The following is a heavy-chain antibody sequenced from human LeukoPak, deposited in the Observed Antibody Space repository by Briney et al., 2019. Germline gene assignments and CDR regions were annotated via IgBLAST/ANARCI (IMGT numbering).Heavy chain of an antibody. CDR2: VTRNGDTT. V-gene: IGHV3-23*01. CDR1: GLTFRSYA. Sequence: PGGTLRLSCVASGLTFRSYAMSWVRQARGKGLEWVSAVTRNGDTTYYADSVKGRFTISRDNSKNTLCLQMNSLRAEDTAVYYCAKDRNQYFDPNFDYWGQGILVTVSS. CDR3: AKDRNQYFDPNFDY. D-gene: IGHD3-9*01. J-gene: IGHJ4*02.